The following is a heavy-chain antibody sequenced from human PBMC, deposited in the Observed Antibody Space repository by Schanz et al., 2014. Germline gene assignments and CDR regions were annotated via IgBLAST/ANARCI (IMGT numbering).Heavy chain of an antibody. D-gene: IGHD3-10*01. CDR1: GFTFSSYA. CDR3: ARANYRRKINFDY. V-gene: IGHV3-23*01. CDR2: ISGSGGST. J-gene: IGHJ4*02. Sequence: DVQLLESGGGLVQPGGSLRLSCAASGFTFSSYAMSWVRQAPGKGLEWVSGISGSGGSTYYADSVKGRFTISRDNSKNTLYLQMNSLRAEDTAVYYCARANYRRKINFDYWGRGTLVTVSS.